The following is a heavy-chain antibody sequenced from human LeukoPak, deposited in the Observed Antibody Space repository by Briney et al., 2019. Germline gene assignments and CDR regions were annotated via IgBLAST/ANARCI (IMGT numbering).Heavy chain of an antibody. CDR2: IYYSGST. CDR1: GGSISSSSFY. Sequence: SETLSLTCTVSGGSISSSSFYWGWIRQPPGKGLEWIGSIYYSGSTYYNPSLKSRVTISVDTSKNQFSLKLSSVTAADTAVYYCARQEYYFDYWGQGTLVTVSS. V-gene: IGHV4-39*01. CDR3: ARQEYYFDY. D-gene: IGHD3-10*01. J-gene: IGHJ4*02.